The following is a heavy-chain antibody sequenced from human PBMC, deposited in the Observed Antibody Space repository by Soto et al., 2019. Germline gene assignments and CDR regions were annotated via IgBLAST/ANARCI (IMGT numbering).Heavy chain of an antibody. Sequence: ESLKISCKGSGYSFTKYWIGWVRQMPGKGLEWMGTIYPDDSDTRYSPSFQGQVTISADKSIQTAYLQWGSLKASDSALYYCARGKCSSPRGGLDVWAQGTPVTVSS. J-gene: IGHJ6*02. CDR1: GYSFTKYW. D-gene: IGHD2-15*01. V-gene: IGHV5-51*01. CDR2: IYPDDSDT. CDR3: ARGKCSSPRGGLDV.